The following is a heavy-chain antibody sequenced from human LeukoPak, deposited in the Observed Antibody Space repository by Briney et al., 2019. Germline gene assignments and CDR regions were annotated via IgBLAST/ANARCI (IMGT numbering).Heavy chain of an antibody. CDR3: ATEFLGAVAETGDY. V-gene: IGHV3-21*01. Sequence: PGGSLRLPCAASGLPFSSYAMNWVRQAPGKGLEWVSSISRTSGNIYYADSVKGRFTISRDNAKNSLYLQMNSLRAEDTAVYYCATEFLGAVAETGDYWGQGTLVTVSS. CDR1: GLPFSSYA. J-gene: IGHJ4*02. D-gene: IGHD6-19*01. CDR2: ISRTSGNI.